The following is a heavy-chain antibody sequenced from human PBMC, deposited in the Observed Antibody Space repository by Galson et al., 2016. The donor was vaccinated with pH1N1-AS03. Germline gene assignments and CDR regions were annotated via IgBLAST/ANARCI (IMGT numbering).Heavy chain of an antibody. CDR2: ISSDDSGT. J-gene: IGHJ4*02. Sequence: SLRLSCAASGFNLSTYWIHWVRQGPGKGLVWVSRISSDDSGTSYADSVRGRFTISRDDAKNTVFMQLNSLRPEDTAVYYCARDRKGYGSSFDYWGQGTLVSVSS. D-gene: IGHD5-12*01. V-gene: IGHV3-74*01. CDR1: GFNLSTYW. CDR3: ARDRKGYGSSFDY.